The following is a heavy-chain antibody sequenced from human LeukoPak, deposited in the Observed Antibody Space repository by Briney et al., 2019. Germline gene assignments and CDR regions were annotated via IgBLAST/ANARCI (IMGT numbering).Heavy chain of an antibody. CDR3: ARVRAGITMVRGVIDY. Sequence: ASVKVSCKASGYTFTGYYMHWVRQAPGQGLAWMGWINPNSGGTNYAQKFQGRVTMTRDTSISTAYMELSRLRSDDTAVYYCARVRAGITMVRGVIDYWGQGTLVTVSS. D-gene: IGHD3-10*01. V-gene: IGHV1-2*02. J-gene: IGHJ4*02. CDR2: INPNSGGT. CDR1: GYTFTGYY.